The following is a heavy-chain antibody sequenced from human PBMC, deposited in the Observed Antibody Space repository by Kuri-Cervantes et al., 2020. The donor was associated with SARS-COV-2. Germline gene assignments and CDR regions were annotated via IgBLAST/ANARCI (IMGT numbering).Heavy chain of an antibody. CDR3: ARHGVAPWQGGICYDRDH. V-gene: IGHV5-51*01. J-gene: IGHJ4*02. Sequence: SCKGCGYTFTDSWIGWVRQKPGKGLAWLAIINPENFDTRYNPSFRDQVTISADRSISPAYLQWSSLTTSDTAMYYCARHGVAPWQGGICYDRDHWGQGTLVTVSS. D-gene: IGHD2-15*01. CDR1: GYTFTDSW. CDR2: INPENFDT.